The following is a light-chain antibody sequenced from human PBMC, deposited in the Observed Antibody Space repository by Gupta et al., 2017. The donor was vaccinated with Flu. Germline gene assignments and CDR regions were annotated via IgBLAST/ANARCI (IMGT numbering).Light chain of an antibody. CDR3: QQSFSNPPT. V-gene: IGKV1-39*01. J-gene: IGKJ5*01. CDR1: QSISSY. CDR2: AAS. Sequence: DIQMTQSPSSLSASVGDRVTITCRASQSISSYLNWYQQKPGKAPKLLMYAASSLQSGVPSRFSGSGSGTDFTLTISSLQPEDFATYYCQQSFSNPPTFGQGTRLEIK.